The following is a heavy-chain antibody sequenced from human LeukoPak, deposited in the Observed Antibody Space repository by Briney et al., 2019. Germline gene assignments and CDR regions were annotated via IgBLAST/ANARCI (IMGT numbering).Heavy chain of an antibody. CDR1: GYTFTGYY. CDR3: ARDRNSLVVAATLDY. J-gene: IGHJ4*02. D-gene: IGHD2-15*01. CDR2: INPNSGGT. V-gene: IGHV1-2*02. Sequence: ASVKVSCKASGYTFTGYYMHWVRQAPGQGLEWKGWINPNSGGTNYAQKLQGRVTMTTDTSTSTAYMELRSLRSDDTAVYYCARDRNSLVVAATLDYWGQGTLVTVSS.